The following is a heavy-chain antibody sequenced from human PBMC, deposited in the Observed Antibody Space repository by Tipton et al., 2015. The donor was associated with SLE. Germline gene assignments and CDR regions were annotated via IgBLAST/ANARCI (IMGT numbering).Heavy chain of an antibody. CDR3: ARDREWELPGRYGMDV. Sequence: TLSLTCTVSGGSISSYYWSWIRQPPGKGLEWIGYIYYSGSTNYNPSLKSRVTISVDTSKNQFSLKLSSVTAADTAVYYCARDREWELPGRYGMDVWGQGTTVTVSS. CDR1: GGSISSYY. CDR2: IYYSGST. D-gene: IGHD1-26*01. V-gene: IGHV4-59*01. J-gene: IGHJ6*02.